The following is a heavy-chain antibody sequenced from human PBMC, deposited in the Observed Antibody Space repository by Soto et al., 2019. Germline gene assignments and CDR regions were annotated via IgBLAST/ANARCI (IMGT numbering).Heavy chain of an antibody. V-gene: IGHV3-23*01. J-gene: IGHJ1*01. CDR2: ISGSGGST. CDR3: AKSGLATVALPQH. D-gene: IGHD4-4*01. CDR1: GFTFSSYG. Sequence: GGSLRLSCAASGFTFSSYGMSWVRQAPGKGLEWVSSISGSGGSTFYADSVKGRFTISRDNSKNTLFLQMNILRPEDTAVYYCAKSGLATVALPQHWGQGTLVTVSS.